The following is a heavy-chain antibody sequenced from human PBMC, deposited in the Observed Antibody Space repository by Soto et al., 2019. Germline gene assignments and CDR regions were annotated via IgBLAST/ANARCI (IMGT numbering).Heavy chain of an antibody. CDR3: ARLSGDHFTFSYHGMDV. CDR2: IRGDGNFI. CDR1: GFTFNTYW. V-gene: IGHV3-74*01. J-gene: IGHJ6*02. Sequence: PGGSLRLSCAASGFTFNTYWMNWVRQAPGKGLVWLAGIRGDGNFIKYADSVKGRFTISRDNAKNTLYLQMNSLRVDDTAVYYCARLSGDHFTFSYHGMDVWGQGTTVTVSS. D-gene: IGHD2-21*01.